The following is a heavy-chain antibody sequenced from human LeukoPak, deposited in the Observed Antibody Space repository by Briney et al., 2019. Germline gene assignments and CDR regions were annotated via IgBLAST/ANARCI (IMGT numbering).Heavy chain of an antibody. CDR1: GFTFSSYA. J-gene: IGHJ4*02. CDR2: ISYDGSNK. Sequence: LPGRSLRLSCAASGFTFSSYAMHWVRQAPGKGLEWVAVISYDGSNKYYADSVKGRFTISRDNSKNTLYLQMNSLRAEDTAVYYCARSEWAMVRGPHYFDYWGQGTLVTVSS. CDR3: ARSEWAMVRGPHYFDY. V-gene: IGHV3-30*04. D-gene: IGHD3-10*01.